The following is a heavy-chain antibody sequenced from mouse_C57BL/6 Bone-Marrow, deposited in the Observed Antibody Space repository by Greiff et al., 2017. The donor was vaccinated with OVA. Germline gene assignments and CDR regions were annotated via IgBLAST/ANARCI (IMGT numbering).Heavy chain of an antibody. CDR2: LYPRSGNT. V-gene: IGHV1-81*01. CDR3: ARRTLLRTMDY. D-gene: IGHD6-2*01. CDR1: GYTFTSYG. Sequence: VKLMESGAELARPGASVKLSCKSSGYTFTSYGIRWVKQRTGQGLAWIGELYPRSGNTYYNEKFKGKATLTADKSSSTAYMELRSLTSEDSAVDFCARRTLLRTMDYWGQGTSVTVSS. J-gene: IGHJ4*01.